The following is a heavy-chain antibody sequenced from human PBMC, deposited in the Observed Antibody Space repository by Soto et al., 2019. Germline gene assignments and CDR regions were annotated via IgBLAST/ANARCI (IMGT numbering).Heavy chain of an antibody. CDR3: AYCDDVINHVGPISFY. CDR1: GGTFSSYT. CDR2: IIPIIGKA. D-gene: IGHD3-16*01. Sequence: QVQVVQSGAEVKKPGSSVKVSCKASGGTFSSYTFIWVRQAPGQGLEWMGRIIPIIGKATSAQNVQGRVTIPADNTTSTANMELSNLRSEDTAVYYGAYCDDVINHVGPISFYWGQGTLVTVSS. V-gene: IGHV1-69*02. J-gene: IGHJ4*02.